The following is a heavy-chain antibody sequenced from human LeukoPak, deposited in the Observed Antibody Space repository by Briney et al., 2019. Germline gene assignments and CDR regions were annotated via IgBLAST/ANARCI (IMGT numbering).Heavy chain of an antibody. CDR3: ARGMVRGVIRYYYYGMDV. V-gene: IGHV4-34*01. J-gene: IGHJ6*02. Sequence: PSETLSLTWAVYGGSFSGYYWSWIRQPPGKGLEWIGEINHSGSTNYNPYLKSRVTISVDTSKNQFSLKLSSVTAADTAVYYCARGMVRGVIRYYYYGMDVWGQGTTVTVSS. D-gene: IGHD3-10*01. CDR2: INHSGST. CDR1: GGSFSGYY.